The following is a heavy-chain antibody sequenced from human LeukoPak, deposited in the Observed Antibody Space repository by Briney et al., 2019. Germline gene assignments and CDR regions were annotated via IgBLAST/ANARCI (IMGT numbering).Heavy chain of an antibody. J-gene: IGHJ4*02. CDR2: IYSGGST. Sequence: GGSLRLSCAASGFTVSTNYMSWVRQAPGKGLEWVSVIYSGGSTYYADSVMGRFTISRDNSKNTLYLQMNSLRAEDTAMYYCATTYQYSSGFFDYWGQGTLVAVSS. V-gene: IGHV3-53*01. CDR3: ATTYQYSSGFFDY. CDR1: GFTVSTNY. D-gene: IGHD5-18*01.